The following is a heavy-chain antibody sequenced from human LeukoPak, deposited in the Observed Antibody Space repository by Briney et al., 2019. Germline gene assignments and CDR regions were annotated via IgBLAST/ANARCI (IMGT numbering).Heavy chain of an antibody. J-gene: IGHJ4*02. V-gene: IGHV3-23*01. Sequence: RGSLRLSCAVSGFTFRNYAMSWVRQAPGKGLEWVSTISGSGVTTYYADSVKGRFTISRDNSKNTLYLQMNSLRAEDTAVYYCTKDPVNRPYYFDYWGQGTLVTVSS. CDR3: TKDPVNRPYYFDY. D-gene: IGHD1-14*01. CDR1: GFTFRNYA. CDR2: ISGSGVTT.